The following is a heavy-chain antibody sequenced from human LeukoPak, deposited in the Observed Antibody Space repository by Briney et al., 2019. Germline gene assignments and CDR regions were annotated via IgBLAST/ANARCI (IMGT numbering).Heavy chain of an antibody. V-gene: IGHV4-59*11. D-gene: IGHD4-17*01. CDR3: ARDPTTVTKGLDI. CDR1: GGSISSHY. J-gene: IGHJ3*02. CDR2: ISYIGST. Sequence: PSETLSLTCTVSGGSISSHYWSSIRQPPGKGLEWIGYISYIGSTNYNPSLKSRVTISVDTSKNQFSLKLSSVTAADTAVYYCARDPTTVTKGLDIWGQGTMVTVSS.